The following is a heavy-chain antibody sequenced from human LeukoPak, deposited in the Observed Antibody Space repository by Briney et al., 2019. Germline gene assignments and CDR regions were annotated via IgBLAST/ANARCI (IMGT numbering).Heavy chain of an antibody. CDR3: ARGLGSGSYYRVSYFDY. V-gene: IGHV4-34*01. J-gene: IGHJ4*02. CDR1: GGSFSGYY. D-gene: IGHD3-10*01. Sequence: SETLSLTCAVYGGSFSGYYWSWIRQPPGKGLEWIGEINHSGSTNYNPSLKSRVTISVDTSKNQFSLKLSSVTAADTAVYYCARGLGSGSYYRVSYFDYWGQGTLVTVSS. CDR2: INHSGST.